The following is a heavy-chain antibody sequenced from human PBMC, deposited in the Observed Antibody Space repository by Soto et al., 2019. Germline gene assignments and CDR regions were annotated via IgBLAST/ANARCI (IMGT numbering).Heavy chain of an antibody. V-gene: IGHV1-18*01. CDR3: ARDRYGGNWCDAFDI. J-gene: IGHJ3*02. Sequence: QAQLVQSGAEVKKPGASVTISCKASGYSFTSKSLIWVRQAPGHGLEWLGWISPYNGRTEYADHVQGRVTMTRDTSTSTAHMELRSLRSDDTAGYYGARDRYGGNWCDAFDIWGQGTLVTVSS. CDR2: ISPYNGRT. CDR1: GYSFTSKS. D-gene: IGHD2-21*01.